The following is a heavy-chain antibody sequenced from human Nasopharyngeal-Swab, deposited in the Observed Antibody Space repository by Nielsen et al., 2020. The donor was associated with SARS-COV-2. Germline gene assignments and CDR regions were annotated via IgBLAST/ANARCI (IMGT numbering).Heavy chain of an antibody. V-gene: IGHV1-2*06. CDR2: ISPHSGCT. D-gene: IGHD2-8*01. J-gene: IGHJ4*02. CDR1: VYTFTGYF. CDR3: ASPYCTNGLCYSRAGFDS. Sequence: ASVTVSCKASVYTFTGYFLHWVRQAPGQGLECMGRISPHSGCTNYAQKFQGRVTMTSDTSISTAYMELSSLRSDDTAVYYCASPYCTNGLCYSRAGFDSWGQGSLVTVSS.